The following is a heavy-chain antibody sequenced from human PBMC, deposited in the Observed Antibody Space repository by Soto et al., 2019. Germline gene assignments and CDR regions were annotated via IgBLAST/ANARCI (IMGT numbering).Heavy chain of an antibody. D-gene: IGHD3-3*01. J-gene: IGHJ4*02. CDR3: ARDQYYDFWSGYYRGIDY. CDR1: GFTFSSYW. Sequence: GGSLRLSCAASGFTFSSYWMSWVRQAPGKGLEWVANIKQDGSEKYYVDSVKGRFTISRDNAKNSLYLQMNSLRAEDTAVYYCARDQYYDFWSGYYRGIDYWGQGTLVTVSS. CDR2: IKQDGSEK. V-gene: IGHV3-7*01.